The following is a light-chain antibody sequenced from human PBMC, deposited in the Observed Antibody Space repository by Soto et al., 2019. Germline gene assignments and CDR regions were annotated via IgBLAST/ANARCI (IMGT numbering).Light chain of an antibody. V-gene: IGKV1-5*01. CDR2: AAS. CDR3: QHYNSYSEA. J-gene: IGKJ1*01. Sequence: DIQMTQSPSTLSASVGDRVTITCRASQSISSWLAWYQQKPGKAPKLLIYAASNLQSGVPSRFSGSGSGTDFTLTISSLQPDEFATYYCQHYNSYSEAVGQGTKVDIK. CDR1: QSISSW.